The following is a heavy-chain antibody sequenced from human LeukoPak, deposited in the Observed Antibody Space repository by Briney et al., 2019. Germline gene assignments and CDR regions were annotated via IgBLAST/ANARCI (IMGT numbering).Heavy chain of an antibody. CDR2: INSDGSWT. CDR3: VNFYEAY. Sequence: GGSLRLSCAASGNYWMHWVRQAPGKGLVWVSHINSDGSWTSYADSVKGRFTISKDNAKNTVYLQMNNLRAEDTAVYYCVNFYEAYWGRGTLVTVSS. V-gene: IGHV3-74*01. D-gene: IGHD2/OR15-2a*01. CDR1: GNYW. J-gene: IGHJ4*02.